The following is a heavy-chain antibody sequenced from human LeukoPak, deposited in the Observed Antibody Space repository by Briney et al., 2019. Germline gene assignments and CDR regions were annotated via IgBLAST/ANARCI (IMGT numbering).Heavy chain of an antibody. J-gene: IGHJ4*02. D-gene: IGHD3-10*01. CDR1: GYTFTSYG. V-gene: IGHV1-18*01. CDR2: ISACNGNT. CDR3: ERDRGVRGVINY. Sequence: GASVKVSCKASGYTFTSYGMILVRQAPGQGLEWRGWISACNGNTNYAQKLQGRVTMTTETSTSTAYMELRSLRSDDTAVYYCERDRGVRGVINYWGQGTLVTVSS.